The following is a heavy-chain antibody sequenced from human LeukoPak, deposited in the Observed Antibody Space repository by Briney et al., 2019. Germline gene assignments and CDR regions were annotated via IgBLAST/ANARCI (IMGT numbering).Heavy chain of an antibody. J-gene: IGHJ4*02. Sequence: ASVKVSCKASGYTFTSYDINWVRQATGQGLEWMGWMNPNSGNTGYAQKFQGRVTMTRNTSISTAYMELSSLRSEDTAVYYCARYVAAAAGSYFDYWGQGTLVTVSS. CDR2: MNPNSGNT. CDR3: ARYVAAAAGSYFDY. V-gene: IGHV1-8*01. CDR1: GYTFTSYD. D-gene: IGHD2-15*01.